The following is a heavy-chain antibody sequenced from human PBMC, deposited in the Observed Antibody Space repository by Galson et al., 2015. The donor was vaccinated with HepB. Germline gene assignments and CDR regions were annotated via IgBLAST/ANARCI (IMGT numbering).Heavy chain of an antibody. CDR1: GFTFSSHS. Sequence: SLRLSCAASGFTFSSHSMNWVRQAPGKGLEWLSYISGSSVSIYYADSVKGRFTISRDNDQNSLYLQMDSLRVEDTAGYYCARVYCTGGSCYGTGFDYWGQGILVTVSS. CDR2: ISGSSVSI. CDR3: ARVYCTGGSCYGTGFDY. D-gene: IGHD2-8*02. J-gene: IGHJ4*02. V-gene: IGHV3-48*01.